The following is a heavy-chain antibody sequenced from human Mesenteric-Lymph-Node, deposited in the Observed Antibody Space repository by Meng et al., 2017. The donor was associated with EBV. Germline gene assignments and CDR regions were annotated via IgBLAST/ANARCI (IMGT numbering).Heavy chain of an antibody. CDR2: IYYSGIT. V-gene: IGHV4-30-4*01. CDR1: GGSISSGDYY. Sequence: QVQLQESGPGLVKPSQTLSLTCAVSGGSISSGDYYWSWIRQPPGKGLEWIGYIYYSGITYNNPSLKSRVTISIDTSKNQFSLKLISVTAADTAVYYCARASCSGGSCYGGFDYWGQGTLVTVSS. D-gene: IGHD2-15*01. CDR3: ARASCSGGSCYGGFDY. J-gene: IGHJ4*02.